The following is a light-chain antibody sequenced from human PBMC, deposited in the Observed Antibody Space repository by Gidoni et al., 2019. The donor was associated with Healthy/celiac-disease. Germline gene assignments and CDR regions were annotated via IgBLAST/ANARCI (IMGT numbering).Light chain of an antibody. V-gene: IGLV1-51*01. Sequence: QSVLTHPPSVSAAPGQKVTISCSGSSSNIGNNYVSWYQQLPGTAPKLLIYDNNKRPSGIPDRFSGSKSGTSATLGITGLQTGDEADDYCGTWDSSLSAGVFGGGTKLTVL. CDR1: SSNIGNNY. J-gene: IGLJ2*01. CDR3: GTWDSSLSAGV. CDR2: DNN.